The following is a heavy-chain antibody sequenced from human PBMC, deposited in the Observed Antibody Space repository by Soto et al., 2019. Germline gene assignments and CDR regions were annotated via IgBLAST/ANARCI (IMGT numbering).Heavy chain of an antibody. V-gene: IGHV3-23*01. CDR3: ERTTVTKSRDY. D-gene: IGHD4-17*01. J-gene: IGHJ4*02. CDR2: ISGSGDGT. CDR1: GFTFSSYA. Sequence: EVQLLESGGGLVQPGGSLRLSCAASGFTFSSYAMRWVRQAPGKGLEYDPSISGSGDGTYFADSVKGRFTISRDNSKNTLYLQMNSLRVEDTAVYYGERTTVTKSRDYWGQGTLVTVSS.